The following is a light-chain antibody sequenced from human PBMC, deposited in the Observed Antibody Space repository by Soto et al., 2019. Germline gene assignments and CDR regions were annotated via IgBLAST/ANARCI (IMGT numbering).Light chain of an antibody. CDR2: RTS. J-gene: IGKJ5*01. CDR3: QQRSNWPT. Sequence: EIVMTQSPATLSVSPGERATLSCRASQSISSNLAWYQQNPGQAPRLLMFRTSSRATGFPARFSGSGSGTEFNLTISSLQSEDFGVYYCQQRSNWPTFGQGTRLEIK. CDR1: QSISSN. V-gene: IGKV3-15*01.